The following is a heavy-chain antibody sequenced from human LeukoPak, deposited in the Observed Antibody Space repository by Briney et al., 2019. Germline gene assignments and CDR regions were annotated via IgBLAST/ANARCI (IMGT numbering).Heavy chain of an antibody. CDR3: AREGVYGMDV. CDR2: IGTAGDT. D-gene: IGHD3-10*01. V-gene: IGHV3-13*01. CDR1: GFTFSSYD. J-gene: IGHJ6*04. Sequence: PGGSLRLSCAASGFTFSSYDMHWVRQATGKGLEWVSAIGTAGDTYYPGSVKGRFTISRDNSKNTLYLQMNSLRAEDTAVYYCAREGVYGMDVWGKGTTVTVSS.